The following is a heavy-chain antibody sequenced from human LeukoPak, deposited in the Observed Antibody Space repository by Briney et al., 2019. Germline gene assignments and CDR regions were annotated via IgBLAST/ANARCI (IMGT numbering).Heavy chain of an antibody. V-gene: IGHV1-2*02. CDR3: ARERYQKQQVDY. CDR1: GYTFTGYY. D-gene: IGHD6-13*01. CDR2: INPNSGGT. Sequence: ASVKVSCKASGYTFTGYYMHWVRQAPGQGLEWMGWINPNSGGTNYAQKFQGRVTMTRDTSISTAYMELSGLRSDDTAVYYCARERYQKQQVDYWGQGTLVTVSS. J-gene: IGHJ4*02.